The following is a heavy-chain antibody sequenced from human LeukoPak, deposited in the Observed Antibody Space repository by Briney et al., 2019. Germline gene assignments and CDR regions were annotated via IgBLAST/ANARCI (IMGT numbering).Heavy chain of an antibody. Sequence: PGGSLRLSCAASGFTFSSYSMNWVRQAPGKGLEWVSSISSSSSYIYYADSVKGRFTISRDNAKNSLYLQMNSLRAEDTAVYYCAKDQRIVGAHDAFDIWGQGTMVTVSS. CDR2: ISSSSSYI. V-gene: IGHV3-21*04. D-gene: IGHD1-26*01. J-gene: IGHJ3*02. CDR1: GFTFSSYS. CDR3: AKDQRIVGAHDAFDI.